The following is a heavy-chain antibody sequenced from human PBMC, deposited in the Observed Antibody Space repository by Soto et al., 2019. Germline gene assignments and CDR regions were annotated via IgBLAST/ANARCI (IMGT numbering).Heavy chain of an antibody. V-gene: IGHV4-34*01. J-gene: IGHJ4*02. Sequence: PSETLSLTCAVYGGSLSGYYWSWIRQPPGRGLKWIGEINHSGSTNYNPSLKSRVTVSVDTSKNQFSLKLSSVTAGDTAVYYCARVKGDIVVVVAAAPLFSNNYFDYWGKGTRVTVSS. D-gene: IGHD2-15*01. CDR1: GGSLSGYY. CDR3: ARVKGDIVVVVAAAPLFSNNYFDY. CDR2: INHSGST.